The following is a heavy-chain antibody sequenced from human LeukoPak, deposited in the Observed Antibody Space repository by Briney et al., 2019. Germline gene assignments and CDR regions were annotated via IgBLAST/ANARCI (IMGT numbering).Heavy chain of an antibody. CDR1: GYSFTTYW. J-gene: IGHJ4*02. CDR3: ARVVTASFDQ. V-gene: IGHV5-51*01. Sequence: GESLKISCRGSGYSFTTYWIAWVRQMPGKGLEWMGIIYPGDSDTRHSPSFQGQVTISVAKSISTVYLQWSSLKASDTVMYYCARVVTASFDQWGQGTLVTVSS. CDR2: IYPGDSDT. D-gene: IGHD5-18*01.